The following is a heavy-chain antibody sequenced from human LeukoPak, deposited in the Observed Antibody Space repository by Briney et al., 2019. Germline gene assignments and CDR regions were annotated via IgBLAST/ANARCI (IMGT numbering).Heavy chain of an antibody. J-gene: IGHJ6*02. V-gene: IGHV3-23*01. CDR3: GRYYVMDV. CDR1: GFTFSSFA. CDR2: ISASGSRT. Sequence: GGSLRLSCAASGFTFSSFAMSWVRQAPGKGLEWVSTISASGSRTYYAASVKGRFAISRDSSRSTLYLQMNSLRAEDTAVYYCGRYYVMDVWGQGTSVTVSS.